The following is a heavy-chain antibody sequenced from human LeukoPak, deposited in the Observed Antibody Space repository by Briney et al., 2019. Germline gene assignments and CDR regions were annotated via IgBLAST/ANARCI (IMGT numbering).Heavy chain of an antibody. CDR1: GYTFTGYY. J-gene: IGHJ5*02. D-gene: IGHD1-26*01. Sequence: ASVKVSCKTSGYTFTGYYIHWVRQAPGQGLEWMGWINPNTGDANYPQKFQGRVTMTRDTSISTAYMELSRLRSDDTAVYYCARDTEGSYAWFDPWGQGTLVTVSS. CDR2: INPNTGDA. CDR3: ARDTEGSYAWFDP. V-gene: IGHV1-2*02.